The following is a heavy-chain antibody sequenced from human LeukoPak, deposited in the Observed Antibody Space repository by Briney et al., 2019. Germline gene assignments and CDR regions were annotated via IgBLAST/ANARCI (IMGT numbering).Heavy chain of an antibody. D-gene: IGHD3-3*01. CDR3: ARERVGGFLEWLDIDY. CDR1: GFTFSSYT. Sequence: PGGSLRLSCAASGFTFSSYTMNWVRQAPGKGLEWVSYISSSSSTIYYADSVKGRFTISRDNAKNSLYLQMNSLRAEDTAVYYCARERVGGFLEWLDIDYWGQGTLVTVSS. V-gene: IGHV3-48*04. J-gene: IGHJ4*02. CDR2: ISSSSSTI.